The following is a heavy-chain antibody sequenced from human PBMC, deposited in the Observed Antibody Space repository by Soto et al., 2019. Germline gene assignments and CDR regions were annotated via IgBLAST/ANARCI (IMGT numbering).Heavy chain of an antibody. V-gene: IGHV3-48*02. J-gene: IGHJ4*02. CDR3: ARDRYYDSSGYYNPKKFDY. D-gene: IGHD3-22*01. CDR1: GFTFSSYS. Sequence: GGSLRLSCAASGFTFSSYSMNWVRQAPGKGLEGVSYISSSSSTIYYADSVKGRFTISRDNAKNSLYLQMDSLRDEDTAVYYCARDRYYDSSGYYNPKKFDYWGQ. CDR2: ISSSSSTI.